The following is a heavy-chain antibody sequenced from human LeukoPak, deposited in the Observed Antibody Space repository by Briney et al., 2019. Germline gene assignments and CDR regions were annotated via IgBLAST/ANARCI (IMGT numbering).Heavy chain of an antibody. CDR1: GYTFTSYG. V-gene: IGHV1-18*01. J-gene: IGHJ4*02. D-gene: IGHD3-22*01. CDR3: ARAPYYYDSSGYYNFDY. CDR2: ISAYNGNT. Sequence: ASVKVSCKASGYTFTSYGISWVRRAPGQGLEWMGWISAYNGNTNYAQKLQGRVTMTTDTSTSTAYMELRSLRSDDTAVYYCARAPYYYDSSGYYNFDYWGQGTLVTVSS.